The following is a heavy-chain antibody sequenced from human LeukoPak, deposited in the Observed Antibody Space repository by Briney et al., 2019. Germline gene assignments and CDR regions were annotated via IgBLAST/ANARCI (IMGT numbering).Heavy chain of an antibody. D-gene: IGHD1-7*01. CDR1: GFTFSSYS. V-gene: IGHV3-21*01. J-gene: IGHJ4*02. CDR3: ARAHNWKYGSFDF. Sequence: GGSLRLSCAASGFTFSSYSMNWVRQAPGKGLEWASCISSSSSYIYYADSVKGRFTISRDNAKNSLYLQMNSLRAEDTAVYYCARAHNWKYGSFDFWGQGTLVTVSS. CDR2: ISSSSSYI.